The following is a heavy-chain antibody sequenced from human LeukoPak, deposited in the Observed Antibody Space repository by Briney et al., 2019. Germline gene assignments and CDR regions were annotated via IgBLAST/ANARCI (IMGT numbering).Heavy chain of an antibody. CDR1: GFTVSSNY. D-gene: IGHD3-10*01. CDR2: IYSGGST. Sequence: GGSLRLSCAASGFTVSSNYMSWLRQAPGKGLEWVSVIYSGGSTYYADSVKGRFTISRDNSKNTLYLQMNSLRAEDTAVYYCARDRQYDGSGDWGQGTMVTVSS. V-gene: IGHV3-53*01. CDR3: ARDRQYDGSGD. J-gene: IGHJ3*01.